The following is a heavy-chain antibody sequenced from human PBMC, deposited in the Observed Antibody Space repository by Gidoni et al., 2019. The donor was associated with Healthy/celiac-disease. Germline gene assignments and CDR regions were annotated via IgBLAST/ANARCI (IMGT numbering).Heavy chain of an antibody. Sequence: QVQLQQWGAGRLKPSETLSLTCAVYGGSFRGYSWSWIRQPPGKGLEWIGEINHSGSTNYNPSLKSRVTISVDTSKNQFSLKLSSVTAADTAVYYCARVSVLRFLEWLPPSYYYGMDVWGQGTTVTVSS. D-gene: IGHD3-3*01. V-gene: IGHV4-34*01. CDR2: INHSGST. CDR1: GGSFRGYS. CDR3: ARVSVLRFLEWLPPSYYYGMDV. J-gene: IGHJ6*02.